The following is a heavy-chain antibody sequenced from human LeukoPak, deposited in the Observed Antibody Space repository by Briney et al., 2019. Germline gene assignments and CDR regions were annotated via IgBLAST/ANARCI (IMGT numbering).Heavy chain of an antibody. CDR2: ISSSSSYI. D-gene: IGHD3-16*01. Sequence: GGSLRLSCAASGFTFSSYSMNWVRQAPGKGLEWVSSISSSSSYIYYADSVKGRFTISRDNSKNTVYLQMNSLRDEDTAVYYCARDLGNYDRGTSYFDHWGQGTLVTVSS. CDR1: GFTFSSYS. CDR3: ARDLGNYDRGTSYFDH. V-gene: IGHV3-21*01. J-gene: IGHJ4*02.